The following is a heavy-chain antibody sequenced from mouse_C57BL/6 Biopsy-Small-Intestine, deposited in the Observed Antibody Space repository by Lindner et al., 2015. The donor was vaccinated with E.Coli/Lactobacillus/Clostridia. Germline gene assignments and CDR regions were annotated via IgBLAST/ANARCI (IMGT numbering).Heavy chain of an antibody. D-gene: IGHD2-1*01. J-gene: IGHJ3*01. CDR1: GYSFTDYY. Sequence: VQLQESGPELVKPGASVKISCKASGYSFTDYYMHWVKQSPEKTLEWIGEINPSTGSTTYNQKFKAKATLTVDKSSSIAYMQLKSLTSEDSAVYYCVRCDGNYVWLAYWGQGTLVTVSA. V-gene: IGHV1-42*01. CDR3: VRCDGNYVWLAY. CDR2: INPSTGST.